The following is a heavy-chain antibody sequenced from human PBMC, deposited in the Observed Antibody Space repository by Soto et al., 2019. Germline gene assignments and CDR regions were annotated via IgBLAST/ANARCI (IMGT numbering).Heavy chain of an antibody. D-gene: IGHD3-3*01. Sequence: ASVKVSCKVSGYTLTELSMHWVRQAPGKGLEWMGGFDPEDGETIYAQKFQGRVTMTEDTSTDTAYMELSSLRSEDTAVYYCATDRRSLITMFGVVTAFDYWGQGPLVTVSS. CDR2: FDPEDGET. CDR3: ATDRRSLITMFGVVTAFDY. V-gene: IGHV1-24*01. J-gene: IGHJ4*02. CDR1: GYTLTELS.